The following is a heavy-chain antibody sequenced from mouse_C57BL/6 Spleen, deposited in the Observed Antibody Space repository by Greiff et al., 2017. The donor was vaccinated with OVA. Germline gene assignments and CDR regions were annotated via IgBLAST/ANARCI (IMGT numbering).Heavy chain of an antibody. D-gene: IGHD3-2*02. CDR2: IDPSDSYT. CDR1: GYSFTSYW. J-gene: IGHJ3*01. Sequence: QVQLQQSGAELVMPGASVTLSCKASGYSFTSYWMHWVKQRPGQGLEWIGEIDPSDSYTNYNQKFKGKSTLTVDKSSSTAYKQLSSLTSEDSAVYDSARVGRQIRLQAWFAYWGQGTLVTVSA. V-gene: IGHV1-69*01. CDR3: ARVGRQIRLQAWFAY.